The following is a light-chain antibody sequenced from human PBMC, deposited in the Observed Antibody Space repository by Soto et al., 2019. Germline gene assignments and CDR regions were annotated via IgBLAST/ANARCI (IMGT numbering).Light chain of an antibody. Sequence: EIGLTQSPATLSLSPGEIATLACRSSQSVSSDFAMYQQKPCQAPRLLIYDAASRATGIPARFSGSGSETDFTITISSLEPEDFAVYYCQQSSNWRVTFGQGTKVKIK. V-gene: IGKV3-11*01. CDR3: QQSSNWRVT. J-gene: IGKJ1*01. CDR1: QSVSSD. CDR2: DAA.